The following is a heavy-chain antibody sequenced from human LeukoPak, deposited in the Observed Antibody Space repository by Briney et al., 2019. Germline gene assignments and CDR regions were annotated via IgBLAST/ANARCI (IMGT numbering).Heavy chain of an antibody. J-gene: IGHJ4*02. V-gene: IGHV3-33*08. Sequence: GGSLRLSCAASGFTFSTYGMHWVRQAPGKGLEWVAVIWYDGSDRSYAASVKGRFTISRDNSKNTLYLQMNSLRGEETAVYYCARGGGITWYDFDFWGQGTLVTVSS. D-gene: IGHD6-13*01. CDR2: IWYDGSDR. CDR1: GFTFSTYG. CDR3: ARGGGITWYDFDF.